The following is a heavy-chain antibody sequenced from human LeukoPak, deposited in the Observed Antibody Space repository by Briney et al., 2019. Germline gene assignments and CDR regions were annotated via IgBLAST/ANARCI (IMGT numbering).Heavy chain of an antibody. D-gene: IGHD3-3*01. V-gene: IGHV1-2*04. CDR1: GYTFTGYY. Sequence: ASVKVSCKASGYTFTGYYMHWVRQAPGQRLEWMGWINPNSGGTNYAQKFQGWVTMTRDTSISTAYMELSRLRSDDTAVYYCARGPFTIFGVVKVRNYGMDVWGQGTTVTVSS. J-gene: IGHJ6*02. CDR2: INPNSGGT. CDR3: ARGPFTIFGVVKVRNYGMDV.